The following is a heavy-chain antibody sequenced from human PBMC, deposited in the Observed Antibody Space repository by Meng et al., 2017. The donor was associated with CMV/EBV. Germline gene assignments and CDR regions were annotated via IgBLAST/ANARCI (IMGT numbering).Heavy chain of an antibody. CDR1: GGSFSGYY. CDR2: INHSGST. CDR3: ARGLTTVNTYYFDY. V-gene: IGHV4-34*01. Sequence: SETLSLTCAVYGGSFSGYYWSWIRQPPGKGLEWIGEINHSGSTNYNPSLKSRVTISVDTSKNQFSLKLRSVTAADTAVYYCARGLTTVNTYYFDYWGQGTLVTVSS. D-gene: IGHD4-17*01. J-gene: IGHJ4*02.